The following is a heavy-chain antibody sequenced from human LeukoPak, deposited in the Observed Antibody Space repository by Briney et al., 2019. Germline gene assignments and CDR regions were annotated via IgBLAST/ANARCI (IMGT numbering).Heavy chain of an antibody. CDR3: ARDLRTYNWNYVLY. Sequence: GASVKVSCKASGYTFTGYYMHWVQQAPGQGLEWMGWINPNSGGTNYAQKFQGRVTMTRDTSISTAYMELSRLRSDDTAVYYCARDLRTYNWNYVLYWGQGTLVTVPS. CDR2: INPNSGGT. J-gene: IGHJ4*02. D-gene: IGHD1-7*01. V-gene: IGHV1-2*02. CDR1: GYTFTGYY.